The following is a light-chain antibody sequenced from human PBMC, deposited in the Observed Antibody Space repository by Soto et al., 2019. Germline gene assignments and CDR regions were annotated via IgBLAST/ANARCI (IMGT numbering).Light chain of an antibody. CDR2: SSY. J-gene: IGLJ7*01. V-gene: IGLV1-40*01. CDR3: AAWDDSLKAI. CDR1: RSNIGAGFD. Sequence: QSVLTQPPSVSGAPGQRVTISCTGTRSNIGAGFDVHWYQQLPGTAPKLLIYSSYQRPSGVPDRFSGSQSGTSASLAISGLQSDDEADYYCAAWDDSLKAIFGGGTQLTVL.